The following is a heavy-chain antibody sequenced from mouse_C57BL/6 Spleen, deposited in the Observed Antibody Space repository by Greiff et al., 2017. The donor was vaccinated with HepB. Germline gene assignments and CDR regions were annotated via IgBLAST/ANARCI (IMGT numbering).Heavy chain of an antibody. CDR1: GYTFTSYW. D-gene: IGHD1-1*01. J-gene: IGHJ1*03. CDR3: AREEITRWYFDV. CDR2: IDPSDSET. Sequence: QVQLQQSGAELVRPGSSVKLSCKASGYTFTSYWMHWVKQRPIQGLEWIGNIDPSDSETHYNQKFKDKATLTVDKSSSTAYMQLSSLTSEDSAVYYCAREEITRWYFDVWGTGTTVTVSS. V-gene: IGHV1-52*01.